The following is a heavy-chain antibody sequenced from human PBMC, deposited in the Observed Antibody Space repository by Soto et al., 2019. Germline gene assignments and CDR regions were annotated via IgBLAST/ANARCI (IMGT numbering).Heavy chain of an antibody. V-gene: IGHV4-59*01. Sequence: PSETLSLTCTVSGGSISSYYWSWIRQPPGKGLEWIGYIYYSGSTNYNPSLKSRVTISVDTSKNQFSLKLSSVTAADTAVYYCARVSPLYCSGGSCYLVWFDLWGQGNLVTVSS. CDR3: ARVSPLYCSGGSCYLVWFDL. CDR1: GGSISSYY. D-gene: IGHD2-15*01. J-gene: IGHJ5*02. CDR2: IYYSGST.